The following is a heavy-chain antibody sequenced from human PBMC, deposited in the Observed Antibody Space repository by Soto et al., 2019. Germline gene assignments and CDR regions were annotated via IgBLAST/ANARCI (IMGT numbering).Heavy chain of an antibody. Sequence: GGSLRLSCAASGFTFSSYAMSWVRQAPGKGLEWVSAISGSGGSTYYADSVKGRFTISRDNSKNTLYLQMNSLRAEDTAVYYCAKSRGAPSPNILTGYALGANWFDPWGQGTLVTVSS. V-gene: IGHV3-23*01. CDR3: AKSRGAPSPNILTGYALGANWFDP. J-gene: IGHJ5*02. CDR2: ISGSGGST. CDR1: GFTFSSYA. D-gene: IGHD3-9*01.